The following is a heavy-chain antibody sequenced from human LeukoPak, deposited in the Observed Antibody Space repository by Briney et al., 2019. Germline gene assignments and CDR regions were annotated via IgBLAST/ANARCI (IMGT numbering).Heavy chain of an antibody. D-gene: IGHD3-22*01. V-gene: IGHV3-30*04. CDR1: GFTFSSYA. Sequence: SGGSLRLSCAASGFTFSSYAMHWVRQAPGKGLEWVAVISYDGSNKYCADSVKGRFTISRDNSKNTLYLQMNSLRAEDTAVYYCARAYYDSSGYYDYWGQGTLVTVSS. CDR3: ARAYYDSSGYYDY. J-gene: IGHJ4*02. CDR2: ISYDGSNK.